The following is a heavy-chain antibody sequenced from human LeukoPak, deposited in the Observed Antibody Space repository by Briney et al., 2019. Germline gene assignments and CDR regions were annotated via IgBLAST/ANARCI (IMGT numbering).Heavy chain of an antibody. V-gene: IGHV1-18*01. D-gene: IGHD3-22*01. CDR2: ISVYNGNT. CDR3: ARDFSGYSPFDY. CDR1: GYTFSSYG. J-gene: IGHJ4*02. Sequence: GASVKVSCKTSGYTFSSYGISWVRQAPGQGLEWMGWISVYNGNTNYAQKLQGRVTMTTDTSTSTAYMELRSLRSDDTAVYYCARDFSGYSPFDYWGQGTLVTVSS.